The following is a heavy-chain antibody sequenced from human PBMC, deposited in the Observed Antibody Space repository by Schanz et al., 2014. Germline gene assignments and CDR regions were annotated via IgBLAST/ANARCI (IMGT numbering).Heavy chain of an antibody. Sequence: QVQLVQSGAEVKKPGASVKVSCKTSGYTFTNFYLHWVRQAPGQGLEWLGWMNPNSGNPGFAQKFRGRVTMTRNTSMSTAYIELHILTSEDTAVYYCARGRTFDYWGQGTLATVSS. V-gene: IGHV1-8*02. CDR3: ARGRTFDY. CDR2: MNPNSGNP. CDR1: GYTFTNFY. J-gene: IGHJ4*02.